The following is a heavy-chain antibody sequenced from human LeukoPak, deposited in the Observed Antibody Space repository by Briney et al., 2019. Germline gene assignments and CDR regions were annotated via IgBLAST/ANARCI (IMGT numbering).Heavy chain of an antibody. CDR3: ARDRIVATIPRLGYFDY. V-gene: IGHV3-21*01. Sequence: GGSLRLSCAASRFTFSSYSMNWVRQAPGKGLEWVSSISSSSSYIYYADSVKGRFTISRDNAKNSLYLQMNSLRAEDTAVYYCARDRIVATIPRLGYFDYWGQGTLVTVSS. J-gene: IGHJ4*02. CDR1: RFTFSSYS. D-gene: IGHD5-12*01. CDR2: ISSSSSYI.